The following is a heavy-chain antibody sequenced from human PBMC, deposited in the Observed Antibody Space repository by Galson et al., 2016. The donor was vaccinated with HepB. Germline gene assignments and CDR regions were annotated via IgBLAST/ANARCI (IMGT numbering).Heavy chain of an antibody. V-gene: IGHV3-23*01. CDR3: AKTPMTTVTRYFDY. D-gene: IGHD4-17*01. CDR2: ISGSGGST. CDR1: GFTFSSYA. J-gene: IGHJ4*02. Sequence: SLRPSCAASGFTFSSYAMSWVRQAPGKGLEWVSGISGSGGSTYYADSVKGRFTISRDKSENTLYLQMNSLRVDDTAVYYCAKTPMTTVTRYFDYWGQGTLVTVSS.